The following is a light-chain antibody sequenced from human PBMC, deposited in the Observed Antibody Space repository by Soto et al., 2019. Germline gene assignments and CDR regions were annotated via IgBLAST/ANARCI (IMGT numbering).Light chain of an antibody. CDR1: HDDIGGFNY. V-gene: IGLV2-8*01. CDR3: FSSTTTSTHV. CDR2: GVN. Sequence: APAQAPSAARAPWQSGTLSCTGTHDDIGGFNYVSLVQRLPAKNPKTLNFGVNKRPPGIPDRFSGSKSGNTASLTVSGLQVEDEAEYFCFSSTTTSTHVFGTGTKVTGL. J-gene: IGLJ1*01.